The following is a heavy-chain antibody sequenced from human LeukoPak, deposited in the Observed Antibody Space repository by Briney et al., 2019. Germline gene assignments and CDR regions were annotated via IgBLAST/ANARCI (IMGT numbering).Heavy chain of an antibody. Sequence: SETLSLTCAVYGGSFSGYYWSWIRQPPGKGLEWIGEINHSGSTNYNPSLKGRVTISVDTSKNQFSLKLSSVTAADTAVYYCARTRYCSGGSCPQYFQHWGQGTLVTVSS. CDR3: ARTRYCSGGSCPQYFQH. D-gene: IGHD2-15*01. CDR2: INHSGST. CDR1: GGSFSGYY. J-gene: IGHJ1*01. V-gene: IGHV4-34*01.